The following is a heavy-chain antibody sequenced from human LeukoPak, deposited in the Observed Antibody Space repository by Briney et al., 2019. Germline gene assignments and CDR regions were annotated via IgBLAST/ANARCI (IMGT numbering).Heavy chain of an antibody. J-gene: IGHJ6*02. Sequence: GGSLRLSCTVSGFTLRSYTMNWVRQAPGKGLEWVSYINSGSSYIYYADSVKGRFTISRDNAKNSLYLQMNSLRAEDTAVYYCAGDLYYGSGSLDGMDVWGQGTTVTVSS. D-gene: IGHD3-10*01. V-gene: IGHV3-21*01. CDR2: INSGSSYI. CDR3: AGDLYYGSGSLDGMDV. CDR1: GFTLRSYT.